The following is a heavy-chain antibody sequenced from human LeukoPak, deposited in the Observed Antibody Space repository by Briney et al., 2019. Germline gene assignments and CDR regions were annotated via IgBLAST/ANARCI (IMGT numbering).Heavy chain of an antibody. J-gene: IGHJ4*02. D-gene: IGHD5-12*01. Sequence: SETLSLTCAVYGGSFSGYYWSWIRQPPGKGLEWIGEINHSGSTNYNPSLKSRVTISVDTSKNQFSLKLSSVTAADTAVYYCARPRGYDYNCWGQGTLVTVSS. V-gene: IGHV4-34*01. CDR1: GGSFSGYY. CDR2: INHSGST. CDR3: ARPRGYDYNC.